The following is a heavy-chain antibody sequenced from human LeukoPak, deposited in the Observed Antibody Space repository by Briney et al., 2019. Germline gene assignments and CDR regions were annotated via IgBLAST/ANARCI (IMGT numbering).Heavy chain of an antibody. D-gene: IGHD3/OR15-3a*01. J-gene: IGHJ5*02. CDR3: AGHYDFWSGSGHKNWFDP. CDR2: IYYSGST. V-gene: IGHV4-39*01. CDR1: GGSISSSSYY. Sequence: SETLSLTCTVSGGSISSSSYYWGWIRQPPGKGLEWIGRIYYSGSTYYNPSLKSRVTISVDTSKNQFSLKPSSVTAADTAVYYCAGHYDFWSGSGHKNWFDPWGRGTQVTVSS.